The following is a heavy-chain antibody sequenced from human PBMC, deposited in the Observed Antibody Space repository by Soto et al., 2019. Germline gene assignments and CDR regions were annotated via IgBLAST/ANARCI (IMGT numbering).Heavy chain of an antibody. CDR3: ARHEVGGVLTRFDS. Sequence: PSETLSLTCTVSGGSISSYYWSWIRQPPGKGLEWIGHIYYSGSTKYNPSLKSRVTISVDTSKNQFSLKLNSVTAADTAMYYCARHEVGGVLTRFDSWGQGTLVTVSS. CDR1: GGSISSYY. D-gene: IGHD1-26*01. V-gene: IGHV4-59*08. CDR2: IYYSGST. J-gene: IGHJ4*02.